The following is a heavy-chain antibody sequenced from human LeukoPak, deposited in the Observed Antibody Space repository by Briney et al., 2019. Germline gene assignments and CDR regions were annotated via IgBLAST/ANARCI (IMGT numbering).Heavy chain of an antibody. J-gene: IGHJ6*02. CDR2: IIPILGIA. V-gene: IGHV1-69*04. CDR3: ARAYSNKLYYYYGMDV. Sequence: SVKVSCKASGGTFSSYAISWVRQAPGQGLEWMGRIIPILGIANYAQEFQGRVTITADKSTSTAYMELSSLRSEDTAVYYCARAYSNKLYYYYGMDVWGQGTTVTVSS. D-gene: IGHD4-11*01. CDR1: GGTFSSYA.